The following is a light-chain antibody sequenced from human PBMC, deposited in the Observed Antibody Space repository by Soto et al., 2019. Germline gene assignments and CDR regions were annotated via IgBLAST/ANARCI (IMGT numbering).Light chain of an antibody. CDR2: EVS. J-gene: IGLJ1*01. CDR1: SSDVGGYDS. V-gene: IGLV2-14*01. CDR3: TSYTSSSTLHYV. Sequence: QSALTQPASVSGSPGQSITISCTGTSSDVGGYDSLSWYQQHPGKAPRLMIYEVSHRPSGVSHRLSGSKSGHTGSLTISGLQAEDEADYYCTSYTSSSTLHYVFGTGTKVTVL.